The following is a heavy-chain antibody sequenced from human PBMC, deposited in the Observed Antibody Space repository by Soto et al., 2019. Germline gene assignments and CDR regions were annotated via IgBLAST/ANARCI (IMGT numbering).Heavy chain of an antibody. CDR1: GFTFSGFD. CDR3: ARGQEVGAHFFDS. J-gene: IGHJ4*02. D-gene: IGHD2-15*01. Sequence: EVQLVESGGNLVQPGGSLRLSCEASGFTFSGFDMHWVRQPTGKGLEWGSTIGTAGDTYYAVSVKGRFTISRENAKTSLSLQMTSLRAGDTAVYFCARGQEVGAHFFDSWGQGTQVTVSS. V-gene: IGHV3-13*01. CDR2: IGTAGDT.